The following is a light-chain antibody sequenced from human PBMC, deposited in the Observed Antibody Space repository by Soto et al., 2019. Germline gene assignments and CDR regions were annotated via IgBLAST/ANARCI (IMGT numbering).Light chain of an antibody. CDR3: SSYTTSSTL. J-gene: IGLJ2*01. CDR1: RSDVGGYNY. V-gene: IGLV2-14*03. Sequence: QSALTQPASVSGSPGQSITISCTGTRSDVGGYNYVSWYQHHPGKAPKLMIYDVSNRPSGVSNRFSGSKSGNTASLTISGLQAEDEADYYCSSYTTSSTLFGGGIKLTVL. CDR2: DVS.